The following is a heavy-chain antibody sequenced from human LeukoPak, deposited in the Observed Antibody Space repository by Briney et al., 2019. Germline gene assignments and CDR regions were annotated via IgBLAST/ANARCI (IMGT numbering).Heavy chain of an antibody. CDR1: GGTFSSYA. CDR3: ARDEYSYGWGDYYYYYGMDV. Sequence: SVKVSCKASGGTFSSYAISWVRQAPGQGLEWMGGIIPIFGTANYAQKFQGRVTITADESTSTAYMELSSLRSEDTAVYYCARDEYSYGWGDYYYYYGMDVWGQGTTVTVSS. CDR2: IIPIFGTA. V-gene: IGHV1-69*13. D-gene: IGHD5-18*01. J-gene: IGHJ6*02.